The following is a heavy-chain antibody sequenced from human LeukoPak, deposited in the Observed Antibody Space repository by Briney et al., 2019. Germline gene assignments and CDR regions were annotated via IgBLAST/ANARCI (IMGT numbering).Heavy chain of an antibody. CDR1: GGSISSYY. CDR2: VYTSGSS. CDR3: ARGSSGARFDY. V-gene: IGHV4-4*07. J-gene: IGHJ4*02. D-gene: IGHD2-15*01. Sequence: SETLSLTCTLSGGSISSYYWNWIRQPAGKGLEWIGRVYTSGSSNCNPSPKSRVTMSVDTSKNQFSLKLTSVTAADTAVYYCARGSSGARFDYWGQGTLVTVSS.